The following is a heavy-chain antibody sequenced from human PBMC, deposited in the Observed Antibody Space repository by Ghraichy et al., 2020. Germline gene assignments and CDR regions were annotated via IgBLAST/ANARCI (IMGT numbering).Heavy chain of an antibody. CDR2: INSDGSNT. D-gene: IGHD2-15*01. CDR1: GFTFSSYW. CDR3: AREYCSGGRCFFGTGGSHFDY. V-gene: IGHV3-74*01. J-gene: IGHJ4*02. Sequence: GGSLRLSCAASGFTFSSYWMHWVRQAPGKGLVWVSRINSDGSNTIYADSVKGRFTISRDNAKSTLYLQMNSLRAEDTAVYYCAREYCSGGRCFFGTGGSHFDYWGRGTLVTVSS.